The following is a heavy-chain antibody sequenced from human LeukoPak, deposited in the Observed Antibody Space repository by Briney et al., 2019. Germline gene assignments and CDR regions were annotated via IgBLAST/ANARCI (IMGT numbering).Heavy chain of an antibody. J-gene: IGHJ4*02. CDR3: ARAPGQSTGWYDDY. CDR1: GGSFSVYY. D-gene: IGHD6-19*01. V-gene: IGHV4-34*01. Sequence: SETLSLTCAVYGGSFSVYYWSWIRQPPGKGLEWIGEISHSGSTNFHPSLASRVTISIDASKSQFSLILSSVTAADTAVYYCARAPGQSTGWYDDYWGQGTLVTVSS. CDR2: ISHSGST.